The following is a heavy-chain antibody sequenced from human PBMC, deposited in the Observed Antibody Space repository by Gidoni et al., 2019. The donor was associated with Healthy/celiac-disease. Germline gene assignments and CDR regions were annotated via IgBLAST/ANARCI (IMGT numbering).Heavy chain of an antibody. CDR1: GCPISRSRYY. J-gene: IGHJ4*02. D-gene: IGHD2-21*02. Sequence: QLQLQESGPGLVKPSETLSLTCTVSGCPISRSRYYWGRIRQPPGKGLEWIGSIYYSGGTYYNPSLKSRVTISVDTSKNQFSLKLSSVTAADTAVYYCARHNVVVTDPIGSWGQGTLVTVSS. CDR2: IYYSGGT. V-gene: IGHV4-39*01. CDR3: ARHNVVVTDPIGS.